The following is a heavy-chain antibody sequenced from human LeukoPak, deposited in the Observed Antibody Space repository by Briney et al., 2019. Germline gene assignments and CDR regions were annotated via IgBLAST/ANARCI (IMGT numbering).Heavy chain of an antibody. CDR1: GYSISRGYY. J-gene: IGHJ4*02. CDR3: AGWFGELSSLFAY. V-gene: IGHV4-38-2*02. CDR2: IYHSGST. Sequence: PSETLSLTCTVSGYSISRGYYWGWIRQPPGKGLEWLGSIYHSGSTYYNPSLKSRLTISVDTSKNQFSLKVRSVTAADTAVYYCAGWFGELSSLFAYWGQGALVTVSS. D-gene: IGHD3-10*01.